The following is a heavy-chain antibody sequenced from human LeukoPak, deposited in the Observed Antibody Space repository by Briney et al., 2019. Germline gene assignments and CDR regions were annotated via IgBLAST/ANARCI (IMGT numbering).Heavy chain of an antibody. D-gene: IGHD2-21*02. CDR3: AKEVDCPSDCLFFHS. V-gene: IGHV3-43*01. CDR2: INRRGHT. Sequence: SGRSLRLSCAASGFTFDRFTIHWVRQIPGKGLEWVSLINRRGHTFYADSVRGRFTISRDNNRNSVFLQMDSLRPEDTALYHCAKEVDCPSDCLFFHSWGQGTLVTVSS. CDR1: GFTFDRFT. J-gene: IGHJ4*02.